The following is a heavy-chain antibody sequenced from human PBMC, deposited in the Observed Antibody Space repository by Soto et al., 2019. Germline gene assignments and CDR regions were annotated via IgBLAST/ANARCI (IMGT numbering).Heavy chain of an antibody. V-gene: IGHV1-18*01. Sequence: QVQLVQSGAEVKKPGASVKVSCKASGYTFTSYGISWVRQAPGQGLEWMGWISAYNGNTNYAQKLRGRVTMTTDTSTSTAYMELRSLGSDDPGLYYCAGCDVSSGRSYFDYWGQGTLVTVSS. CDR3: AGCDVSSGRSYFDY. CDR2: ISAYNGNT. J-gene: IGHJ4*02. CDR1: GYTFTSYG. D-gene: IGHD1-26*01.